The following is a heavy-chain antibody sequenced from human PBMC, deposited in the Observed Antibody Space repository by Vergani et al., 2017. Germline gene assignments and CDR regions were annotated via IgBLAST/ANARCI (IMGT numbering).Heavy chain of an antibody. CDR1: GFALNRHA. CDR3: ARDSPSETFDY. J-gene: IGHJ4*02. V-gene: IGHV3-30-3*01. CDR2: ISFDGTNE. Sequence: QVQLVESGGGLVKPGGSLRLSCAASGFALNRHAMYWVRQAPGKGLEWVVGISFDGTNEYYPDLVKGRFTISRDIAKNTLYLQMNSLRAEDTAIYYCARDSPSETFDYWGQGILVTVS.